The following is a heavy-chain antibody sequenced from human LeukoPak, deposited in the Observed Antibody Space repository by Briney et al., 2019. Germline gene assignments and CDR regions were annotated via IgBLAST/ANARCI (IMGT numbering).Heavy chain of an antibody. Sequence: GGSLRLSCAASGFTFGSYGMHWVRQAPGKGLEGVAVISYDGSNKYYADSVKGRFTISRDNSKNTLYLQMNSLRAEDTAIYYCARRAGEYSRPYDYWGQGTLVTVSS. D-gene: IGHD2-15*01. CDR1: GFTFGSYG. CDR2: ISYDGSNK. J-gene: IGHJ4*02. V-gene: IGHV3-30*12. CDR3: ARRAGEYSRPYDY.